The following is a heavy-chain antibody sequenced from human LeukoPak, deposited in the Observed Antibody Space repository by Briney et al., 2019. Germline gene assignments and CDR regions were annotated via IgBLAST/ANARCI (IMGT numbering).Heavy chain of an antibody. D-gene: IGHD3-22*01. CDR3: ASSYFYDGNRYFDS. J-gene: IGHJ5*01. V-gene: IGHV4-4*07. Sequence: SETLSLTCTVSGGSISSYYWSWIRQPAGKGLEWIGRIYTSGSTNYNPSLKSRVTISVDKSKNQFSLKLSSVTAADTAVYYCASSYFYDGNRYFDSWGQGALVTVSS. CDR2: IYTSGST. CDR1: GGSISSYY.